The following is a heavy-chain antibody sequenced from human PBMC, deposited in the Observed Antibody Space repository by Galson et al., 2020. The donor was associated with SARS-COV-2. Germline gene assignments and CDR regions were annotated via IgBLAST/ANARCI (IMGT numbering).Heavy chain of an antibody. D-gene: IGHD3-3*01. Sequence: ASVKVSCKASGYTFTNYGISWVRQAPGQGLEWMGWINSYNGITNYAQKFQGRVTMTSDTSTTTAYMELMSLRSDDTAVYYCSRFGATPYYDSWCGYFDCYYYAMDVWGQGTWVTVSS. J-gene: IGHJ6*02. CDR3: SRFGATPYYDSWCGYFDCYYYAMDV. CDR1: GYTFTNYG. V-gene: IGHV1-18*01. CDR2: INSYNGIT.